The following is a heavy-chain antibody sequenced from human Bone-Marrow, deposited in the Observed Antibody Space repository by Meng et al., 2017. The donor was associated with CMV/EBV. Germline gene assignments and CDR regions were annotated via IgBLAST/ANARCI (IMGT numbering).Heavy chain of an antibody. Sequence: VERGPSGAEGKKPGAPVKVSCKASGYTFTSYGISWVRQAPGQGLEWMGWISAYNGNTNYAQKLQGRVTMTTDTSTSTAYMELRGLRSDDTAVYYCVVGRGFDYWGQGTLVTVSS. V-gene: IGHV1-18*01. CDR3: VVGRGFDY. CDR2: ISAYNGNT. CDR1: GYTFTSYG. D-gene: IGHD2-2*01. J-gene: IGHJ4*02.